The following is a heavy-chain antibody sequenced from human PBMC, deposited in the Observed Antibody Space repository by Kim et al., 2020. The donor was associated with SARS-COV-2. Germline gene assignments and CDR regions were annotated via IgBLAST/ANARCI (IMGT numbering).Heavy chain of an antibody. J-gene: IGHJ4*02. V-gene: IGHV3-53*01. Sequence: YVSAMKGRLTIANDNSKNAWYLQMTRRRVEDTAVYFCARDRGGTGSVFDYWGQGTLVTVSS. CDR3: ARDRGGTGSVFDY. D-gene: IGHD3-10*01.